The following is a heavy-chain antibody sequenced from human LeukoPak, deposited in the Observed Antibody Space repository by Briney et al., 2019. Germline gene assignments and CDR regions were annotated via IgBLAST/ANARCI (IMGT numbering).Heavy chain of an antibody. CDR3: ARDPFITMVRRTYFYL. D-gene: IGHD3-10*01. CDR1: GGSISNDY. V-gene: IGHV4-59*01. J-gene: IGHJ2*01. CDR2: IYYSGSA. Sequence: SETLSLTCTVSGGSISNDYWSWIRQPPGKGLEWLGFIYYSGSANYNPSLKSRVTISVDTSKKHFSLKLSSVTAADTAVYYCARDPFITMVRRTYFYLWGRGTLVTVSS.